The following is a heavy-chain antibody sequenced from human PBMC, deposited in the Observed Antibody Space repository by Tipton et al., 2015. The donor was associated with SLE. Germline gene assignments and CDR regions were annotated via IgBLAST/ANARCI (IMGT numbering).Heavy chain of an antibody. CDR3: ASGDTNSIYCPS. V-gene: IGHV3-11*01. J-gene: IGHJ5*02. CDR2: ITSSGRTT. CDR1: GFTFSEYY. D-gene: IGHD5/OR15-5a*01. Sequence: SLRLSCAASGFTFSEYYMSWIRQAPGKGLEWVSFITSSGRTTYHADSVKGRFTISRDNAKNALFLQMNGLRAEDTAVYYCASGDTNSIYCPSWGQGTLVTVSS.